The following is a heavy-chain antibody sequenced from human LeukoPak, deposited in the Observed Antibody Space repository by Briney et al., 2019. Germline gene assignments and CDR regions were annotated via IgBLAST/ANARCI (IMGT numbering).Heavy chain of an antibody. V-gene: IGHV3-53*01. CDR2: SYSGGTT. J-gene: IGHJ4*02. D-gene: IGHD4-17*01. CDR3: ARDYGDYGGSVTPFDY. Sequence: GGSLRLSCAASGFTVSSNYMSWVRQAPGTGLEWVSVSYSGGTTYKADSVKGRFTISRDNAKNSLYLQMNSLRAEDTAVYYCARDYGDYGGSVTPFDYWGQGTLVTVSS. CDR1: GFTVSSNY.